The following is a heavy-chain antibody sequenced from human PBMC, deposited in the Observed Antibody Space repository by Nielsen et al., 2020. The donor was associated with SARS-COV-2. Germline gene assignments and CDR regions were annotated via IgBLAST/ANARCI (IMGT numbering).Heavy chain of an antibody. CDR2: ISYDGSNK. J-gene: IGHJ6*02. CDR3: ARGPYCSSTSCFHHYYYYGMDV. D-gene: IGHD2-2*01. Sequence: WIRQPPGKGLEWVAAISYDGSNKYYADSVKGRFTISRDNSKNTLYLQMNSLRAEDTAVYYCARGPYCSSTSCFHHYYYYGMDVWGQGTTVTVSS. V-gene: IGHV3-30-3*01.